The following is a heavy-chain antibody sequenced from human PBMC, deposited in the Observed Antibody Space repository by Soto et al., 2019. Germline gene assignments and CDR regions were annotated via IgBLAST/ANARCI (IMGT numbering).Heavy chain of an antibody. V-gene: IGHV1-2*02. J-gene: IGHJ4*02. Sequence: QVQLVQSGTEVKKPGASVKVSGQASGYSISAYYIHWVRQAPGQGLEWMGWIDPKNGGTVSAQKFQGRLTMTRDTSISTVYTDLSGLTSDDTALYYCGRDDYGIFPYWGQGSLVTLSS. CDR3: GRDDYGIFPY. D-gene: IGHD3-10*01. CDR2: IDPKNGGT. CDR1: GYSISAYY.